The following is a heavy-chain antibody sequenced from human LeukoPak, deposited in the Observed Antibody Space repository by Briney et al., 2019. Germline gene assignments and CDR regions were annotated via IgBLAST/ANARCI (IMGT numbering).Heavy chain of an antibody. J-gene: IGHJ3*02. CDR1: GFTFSSYD. Sequence: GGSLRLSCAASGFTFSSYDTHWVRQATGKGLEWVSAIGTAGDTYYPGSVKGRFTISRENAKNSLYLQMNSLRAGDTAVYYCARALATDAFDIWGQGTMVTVSS. V-gene: IGHV3-13*01. D-gene: IGHD1-26*01. CDR3: ARALATDAFDI. CDR2: IGTAGDT.